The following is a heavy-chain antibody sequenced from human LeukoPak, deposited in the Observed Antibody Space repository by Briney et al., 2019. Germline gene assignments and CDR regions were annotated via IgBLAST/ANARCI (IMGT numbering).Heavy chain of an antibody. CDR3: ARHDFLAAIVSGMDV. J-gene: IGHJ6*02. CDR2: IYYSGST. Sequence: KPSETLSLTCTVSGGSISRSSYYWGWIRQPPGKGLEWIGSIYYSGSTYYNPSLKSRVTISVDTSKNQFSLDLSSVTAADTAVYYCARHDFLAAIVSGMDVWGQGTTVTVSS. V-gene: IGHV4-39*01. D-gene: IGHD2-2*01. CDR1: GGSISRSSYY.